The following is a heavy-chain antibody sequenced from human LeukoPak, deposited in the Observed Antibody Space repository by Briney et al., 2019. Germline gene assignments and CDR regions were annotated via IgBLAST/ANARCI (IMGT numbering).Heavy chain of an antibody. CDR2: IYHSGST. V-gene: IGHV4-38-2*02. CDR1: GYSISSGYY. J-gene: IGHJ5*02. CDR3: ARALYSRPAGP. D-gene: IGHD6-13*01. Sequence: SETLSLTCTVSGYSISSGYYWGWIRQPPGKGPEWIGSIYHSGSTYYNPSLKSRVTISVDTSKNQFSLKLSSVTAADTAVYYCARALYSRPAGPWGQGTLVTVSS.